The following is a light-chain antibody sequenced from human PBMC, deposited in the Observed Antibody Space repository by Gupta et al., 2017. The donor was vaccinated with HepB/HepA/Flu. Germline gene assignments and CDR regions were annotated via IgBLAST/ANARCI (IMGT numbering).Light chain of an antibody. V-gene: IGLV1-40*01. Sequence: QSVLTQPPSVSGAPGQRVTISCTGSSSNIGAGYDVHWYQQLPGTAPNLLIFGNSNRPSGVPDRFSGFKSGTSASLAITGLQAEDEGDYYCQSYDTSLSASSVVFGGGTKLTVL. CDR3: QSYDTSLSASSVV. CDR1: SSNIGAGYD. J-gene: IGLJ2*01. CDR2: GNS.